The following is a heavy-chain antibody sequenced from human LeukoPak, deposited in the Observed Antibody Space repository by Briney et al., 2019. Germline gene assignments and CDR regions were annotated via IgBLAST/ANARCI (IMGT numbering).Heavy chain of an antibody. D-gene: IGHD6-6*01. CDR1: GGSISATTYY. Sequence: SETLSLTCTVSGGSISATTYYWGWIRQPPGTGLEWIADIYYSGNTAYNPSLKSRVTISIDTSENQFSLRLNSVTAADTAVYYCARVGWGNAAAHPNWLDPWGQGILVTVSS. CDR3: ARVGWGNAAAHPNWLDP. J-gene: IGHJ5*02. CDR2: IYYSGNT. V-gene: IGHV4-39*07.